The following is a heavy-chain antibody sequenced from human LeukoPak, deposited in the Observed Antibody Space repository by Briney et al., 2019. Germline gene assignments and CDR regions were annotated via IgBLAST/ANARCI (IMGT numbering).Heavy chain of an antibody. CDR1: RYTFTSYD. Sequence: GASVKVSCKASRYTFTSYDINWVRQATGQGLEWMGWMNPNSGNTGYAQKLQGRVTMTTDTSTSTAYMELRSLRSDDTAVYYCAREAGYSNGWYSTGGYYYMDVWGKGTTVTVSS. J-gene: IGHJ6*03. V-gene: IGHV1-8*02. CDR2: MNPNSGNT. CDR3: AREAGYSNGWYSTGGYYYMDV. D-gene: IGHD6-19*01.